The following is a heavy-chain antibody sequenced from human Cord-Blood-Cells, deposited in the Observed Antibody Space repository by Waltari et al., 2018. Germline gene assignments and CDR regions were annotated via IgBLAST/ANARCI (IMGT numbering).Heavy chain of an antibody. D-gene: IGHD7-27*01. CDR3: ARDRGEAYGMDV. CDR1: GFTVSSNY. V-gene: IGHV3-53*02. CDR2: IYSGGST. Sequence: EVQLVETGGGLIQPGGSLRLSCAASGFTVSSNYMSWVRPAPGKGLEWVSVIYSGGSTYYADSVKGRFTISRDNSKNTLYLQMNSLRAEDTAVYYCARDRGEAYGMDVWGQGTTVTVSS. J-gene: IGHJ6*02.